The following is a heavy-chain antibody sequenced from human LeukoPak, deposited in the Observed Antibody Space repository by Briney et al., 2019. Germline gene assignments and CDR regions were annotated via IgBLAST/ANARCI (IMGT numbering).Heavy chain of an antibody. CDR3: ARDWGGYSDYVYAFDI. CDR2: ISTSGSTI. V-gene: IGHV3-48*03. J-gene: IGHJ3*02. D-gene: IGHD4-11*01. Sequence: GGSLRLSCAASGFTFSRYEMNWVRQAPGKGLEWGSYISTSGSTIHYADSVKGRFTISRDNAKNSLYLQMNSLRAEDTAVYYCARDWGGYSDYVYAFDIWGQGTMVTVSS. CDR1: GFTFSRYE.